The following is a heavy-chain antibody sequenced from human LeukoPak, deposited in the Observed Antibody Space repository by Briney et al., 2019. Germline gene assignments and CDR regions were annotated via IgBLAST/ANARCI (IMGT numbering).Heavy chain of an antibody. CDR2: IYYSGST. CDR3: ARTDGYLDY. CDR1: GGSISRSTYY. J-gene: IGHJ4*02. V-gene: IGHV4-39*07. D-gene: IGHD6-13*01. Sequence: SETLSLTCSVAGGSISRSTYYWAWIRQPPGKGLEWIGTIYYSGSTYYNPSLKSAVIISVDTSKDQFSLRLSSVTAADTAVYYCARTDGYLDYWGQGTLVTVSS.